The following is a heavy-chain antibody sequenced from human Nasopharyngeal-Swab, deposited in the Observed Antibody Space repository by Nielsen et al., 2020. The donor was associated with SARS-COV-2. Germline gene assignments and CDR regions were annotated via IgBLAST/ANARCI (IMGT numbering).Heavy chain of an antibody. D-gene: IGHD1-26*01. V-gene: IGHV3-11*01. J-gene: IGHJ3*02. CDR3: AKVKSGTSYDAFDI. Sequence: GESLKISCAASGFTFSDYYMSWIRQAPGKGLEWVSYISSSGSTTYYADSVKGRFTISRDSSKNTLYLQMNSLRAEDTALYYCAKVKSGTSYDAFDIWGQGTMVTVSS. CDR1: GFTFSDYY. CDR2: ISSSGSTT.